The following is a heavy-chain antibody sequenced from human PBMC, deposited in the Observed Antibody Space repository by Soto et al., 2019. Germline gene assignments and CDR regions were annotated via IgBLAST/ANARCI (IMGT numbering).Heavy chain of an antibody. V-gene: IGHV1-69*13. CDR2: ITPMFGTP. Sequence: ASVKVSCKASGGTFSSYTITWVRQAPGQGLEWMGGITPMFGTPNYAQKFRGRVTITADESTSTAYMELSSLRSEDTAMYLCATDGTLSDSRAYYYIYWGQGILVTVS. J-gene: IGHJ1*01. D-gene: IGHD3-22*01. CDR3: ATDGTLSDSRAYYYIY. CDR1: GGTFSSYT.